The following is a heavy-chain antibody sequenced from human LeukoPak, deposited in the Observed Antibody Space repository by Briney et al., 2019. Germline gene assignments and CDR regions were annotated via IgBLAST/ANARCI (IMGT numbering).Heavy chain of an antibody. CDR2: ISGSGGST. V-gene: IGHV3-23*01. CDR3: AKDDRDVVVPAAISDY. D-gene: IGHD2-2*01. J-gene: IGHJ4*02. CDR1: GFTFSSYA. Sequence: GGSLRLSCAASGFTFSSYAMHWVRQAPGKGLEWVSAISGSGGSTYYADSVKGRFTISRDNSKNTLYLQMNSLRAEDTAVYYCAKDDRDVVVPAAISDYWGQGTLVTVSS.